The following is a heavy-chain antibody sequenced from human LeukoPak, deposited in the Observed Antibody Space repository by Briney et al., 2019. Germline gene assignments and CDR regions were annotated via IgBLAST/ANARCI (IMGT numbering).Heavy chain of an antibody. CDR1: GFTVNSNY. CDR3: ARGIASSYRLGY. Sequence: PGGSLRLSCAASGFTVNSNYMTWVRQAPGKGLEWVPVIYSGGNTYYADSVKGRFTISRDNSKSTLYLQMNSLRAEDTAVYYCARGIASSYRLGYWGQGTLVTVSS. V-gene: IGHV3-66*01. J-gene: IGHJ4*02. CDR2: IYSGGNT. D-gene: IGHD6-13*01.